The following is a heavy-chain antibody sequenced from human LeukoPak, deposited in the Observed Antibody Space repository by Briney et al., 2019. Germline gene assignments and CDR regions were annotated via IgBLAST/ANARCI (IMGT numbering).Heavy chain of an antibody. D-gene: IGHD6-13*01. CDR3: ARDRQEYSSSWAVRYFDY. J-gene: IGHJ4*02. CDR2: INSDGSST. Sequence: PGGSLRLSCAASGFTFSNYWMHWVRQAPGKGLVWVSRINSDGSSTSYADSVKGRFTISRDNVKNSLYLQMNSLRDEDTAVYYCARDRQEYSSSWAVRYFDYWGQGTLVTVSS. V-gene: IGHV3-74*01. CDR1: GFTFSNYW.